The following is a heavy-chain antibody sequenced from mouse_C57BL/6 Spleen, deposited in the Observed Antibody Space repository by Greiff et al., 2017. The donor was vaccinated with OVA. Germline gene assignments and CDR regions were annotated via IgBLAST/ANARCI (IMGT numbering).Heavy chain of an antibody. V-gene: IGHV1-22*01. CDR1: GYTFTDYN. CDR3: VYDGGWYFDV. D-gene: IGHD2-3*01. J-gene: IGHJ1*03. CDR2: INPNNGGT. Sequence: EVQLQESGPELVKPGASVKMSCKASGYTFTDYNMHWVKQSHGKSLEWIGYINPNNGGTSYNQKFKGKATLTVNKSSSTAYMELRSLTSEDSAVYYCVYDGGWYFDVWGTGTTVTVSS.